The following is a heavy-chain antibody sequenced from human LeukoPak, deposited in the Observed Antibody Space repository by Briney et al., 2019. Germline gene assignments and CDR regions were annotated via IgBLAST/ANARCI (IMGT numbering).Heavy chain of an antibody. V-gene: IGHV4-39*07. CDR2: IYYSGST. D-gene: IGHD5-24*01. CDR1: GGSISSSSYY. J-gene: IGHJ4*02. Sequence: NPSETLSLTCTVSGGSISSSSYYWGWIRQPPGKGLEWIGSIYYSGSTYYDPSLKSRVTISVDTSKNQFSLKLSSVTAADTAIYYCAKSFSETERATITAYWGQGTLVTVSS. CDR3: AKSFSETERATITAY.